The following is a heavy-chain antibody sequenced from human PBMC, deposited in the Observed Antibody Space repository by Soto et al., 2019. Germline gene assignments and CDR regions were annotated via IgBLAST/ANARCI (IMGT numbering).Heavy chain of an antibody. D-gene: IGHD3-3*01. CDR1: GFTFSNAW. V-gene: IGHV3-15*07. CDR3: SVPGGYDFWSGYSSEYFQQ. CDR2: IKSKTDGGAT. Sequence: GGSLRLSCAASGFTFSNAWMNWVRQAPGKGLEWVGRIKSKTDGGATDYAAPVKGRFTISRDDSKDTVCLQMSSLKTEDTAVYYCSVPGGYDFWSGYSSEYFQQWGQGTLVTVSS. J-gene: IGHJ1*01.